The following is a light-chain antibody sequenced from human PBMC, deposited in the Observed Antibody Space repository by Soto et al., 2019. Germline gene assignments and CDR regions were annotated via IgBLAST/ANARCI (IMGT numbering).Light chain of an antibody. CDR1: QSISRSD. V-gene: IGKV3D-20*02. J-gene: IGKJ1*01. Sequence: EIVLTQSPGTVSLSPGESGTLSCRAVQSISRSDLAWYQHRSGQSPRLLIYATSSRATGIPARFTGGGAGTDFTLTISNLEPEYFAVYHCQQQSHGPPWTFGQGTKVDI. CDR2: ATS. CDR3: QQQSHGPPWT.